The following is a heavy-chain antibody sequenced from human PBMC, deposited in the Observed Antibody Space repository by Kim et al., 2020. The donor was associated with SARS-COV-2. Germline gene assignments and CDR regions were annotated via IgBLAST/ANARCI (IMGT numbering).Heavy chain of an antibody. J-gene: IGHJ4*02. Sequence: GGSLRLSCAASGFTFSTYAMNWVRQAPGKGLEWVSVISSSTGGTYYADSVKGRFTISRDNSKHTLFLQMNSLGAEDTAVYYCARGTAAAARHGFDYWGQGTLVTVSS. CDR2: ISSSTGGT. D-gene: IGHD6-13*01. CDR1: GFTFSTYA. CDR3: ARGTAAAARHGFDY. V-gene: IGHV3-23*01.